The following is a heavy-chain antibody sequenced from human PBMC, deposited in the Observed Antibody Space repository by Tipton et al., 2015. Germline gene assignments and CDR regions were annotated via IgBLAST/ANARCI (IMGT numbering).Heavy chain of an antibody. J-gene: IGHJ4*02. Sequence: GLVKPSETLSLNCSVSGDSISGYYWSWIRQPPGEGLEWIAYISDTGDTKYSPSLRSRVTISLDTSKKQVSLNLISVTAADTAVYYCARGLLLWFGMSDYWGRGTLVTVSS. CDR1: GDSISGYY. CDR3: ARGLLLWFGMSDY. D-gene: IGHD3-10*01. V-gene: IGHV4-59*01. CDR2: ISDTGDT.